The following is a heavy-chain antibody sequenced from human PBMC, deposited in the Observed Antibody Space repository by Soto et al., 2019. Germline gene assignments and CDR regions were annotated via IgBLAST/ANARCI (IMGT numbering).Heavy chain of an antibody. CDR1: GYTFTSYG. CDR2: ISAYNGNT. Sequence: ASVKVSCKASGYTFTSYGISWVRQAPGQGLEWMGWISAYNGNTNYAQKLQGRVTMTTDTSTSTAYMELRSLRSDDTAVYYCARDSYYDSRGYYVGAFDIWGQGTMVTVSS. CDR3: ARDSYYDSRGYYVGAFDI. D-gene: IGHD3-22*01. J-gene: IGHJ3*02. V-gene: IGHV1-18*01.